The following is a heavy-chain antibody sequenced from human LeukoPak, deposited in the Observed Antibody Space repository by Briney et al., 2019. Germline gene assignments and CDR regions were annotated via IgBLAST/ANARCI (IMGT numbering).Heavy chain of an antibody. CDR3: ARDVSYCSSTSCLPYYYYGMDV. J-gene: IGHJ6*02. CDR2: ISAYNGNT. Sequence: GASVKVPCKASGYTFTSYGISWVRQAPGQGLEWMGWISAYNGNTNYAQKLQGRVTMTTDTSTSTAYMELRSLRSDDTAVYYCARDVSYCSSTSCLPYYYYGMDVWGQGTTVTVSS. CDR1: GYTFTSYG. V-gene: IGHV1-18*01. D-gene: IGHD2-2*01.